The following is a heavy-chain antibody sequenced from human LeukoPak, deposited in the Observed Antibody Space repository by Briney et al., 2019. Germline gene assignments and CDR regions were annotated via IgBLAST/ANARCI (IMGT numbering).Heavy chain of an antibody. CDR3: AGYCSNDICPPGYYYYYMDV. CDR1: GFTFSSYA. CDR2: ISGSDGST. Sequence: PGGSLRLSCAASGFTFSSYAMSWVRQAPGKGLEWVSSISGSDGSTYYADSVKGRFTISRDNSKNTLYLQMNSLRAEDTAVYYCAGYCSNDICPPGYYYYYMDVWGKGTTVTVSS. V-gene: IGHV3-23*01. J-gene: IGHJ6*03. D-gene: IGHD2-8*01.